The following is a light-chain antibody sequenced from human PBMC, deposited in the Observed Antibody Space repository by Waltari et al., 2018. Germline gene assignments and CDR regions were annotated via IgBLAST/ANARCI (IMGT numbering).Light chain of an antibody. Sequence: EIVLTQSPATLSLSPGERATLSCRASQSVSSYLAWYQQKPGQAARLLIYAASHRATGIPARFSGSGSGKDFTLTISSLEPEDFAVYYCQQRSNWITFGQGTRLEIK. CDR1: QSVSSY. J-gene: IGKJ5*01. V-gene: IGKV3-11*01. CDR2: AAS. CDR3: QQRSNWIT.